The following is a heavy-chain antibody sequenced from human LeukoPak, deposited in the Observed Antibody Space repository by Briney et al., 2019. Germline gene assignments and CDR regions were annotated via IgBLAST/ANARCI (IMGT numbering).Heavy chain of an antibody. CDR2: IWYDGSNK. V-gene: IGHV3-33*01. Sequence: GRSLRLSCAASGFTFSNYGMHWVRQAPGKGLEWVAVIWYDGSNKYYGDSVKGRFTISRDNSKNTLYLQMNSLRAEDTAVYYCARAQPRGRILYCSGGSCPNNWFDPWGQGTLVTVSS. J-gene: IGHJ5*02. D-gene: IGHD2-15*01. CDR3: ARAQPRGRILYCSGGSCPNNWFDP. CDR1: GFTFSNYG.